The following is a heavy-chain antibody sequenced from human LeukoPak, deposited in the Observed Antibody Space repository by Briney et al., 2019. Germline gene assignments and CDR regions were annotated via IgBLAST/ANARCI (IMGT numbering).Heavy chain of an antibody. CDR2: IYPDDSDT. CDR3: ARKAAAVDY. D-gene: IGHD6-13*01. J-gene: IGHJ4*02. CDR1: GYSFPNYC. V-gene: IGHV5-51*01. Sequence: GESLKISCKGSGYSFPNYCIGWVRQMPGKGLEWMGIIYPDDSDTRYSPSFQGQVTISADKSISTAYLQWSSLKASDTAMYYCARKAAAVDYWGQGTLVTVSS.